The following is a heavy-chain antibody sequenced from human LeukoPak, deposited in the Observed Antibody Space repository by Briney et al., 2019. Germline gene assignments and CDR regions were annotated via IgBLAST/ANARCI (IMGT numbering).Heavy chain of an antibody. V-gene: IGHV3-30*18. D-gene: IGHD3-16*02. CDR2: ISYDGSNK. Sequence: GGSLRLSCGASGFTFSSYGMHWVRQAPGKGLEWVAVISYDGSNKYYADSVKGRFTISRDNSKNTLYLQMNSLRAEDTAVYYCAKDSLSGFDYWGQGTLVTVSS. J-gene: IGHJ4*02. CDR1: GFTFSSYG. CDR3: AKDSLSGFDY.